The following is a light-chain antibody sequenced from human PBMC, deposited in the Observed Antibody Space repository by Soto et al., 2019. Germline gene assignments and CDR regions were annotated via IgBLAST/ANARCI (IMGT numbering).Light chain of an antibody. Sequence: DFQMTQSPSSLSASVGDRVTMTCRGSQSISSYLNWYQQKPGKAPKLLIFAASSLQSGVPPRFSGSGSGTDFTLTISSLQPEDFATYYCQRSYDIPTFGQGTKVDIK. CDR3: QRSYDIPT. V-gene: IGKV1-39*01. J-gene: IGKJ1*01. CDR2: AAS. CDR1: QSISSY.